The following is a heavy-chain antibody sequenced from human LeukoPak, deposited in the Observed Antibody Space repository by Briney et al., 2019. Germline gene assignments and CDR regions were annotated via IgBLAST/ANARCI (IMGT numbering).Heavy chain of an antibody. Sequence: ASVKVSCKASGYTFTSYGISWVRQAPGQGLEWMGWISAYNGNTNYAQKLQGRVTMTTDTSTSTAYMELSSLRSEDTAVYYCARGYSSSRGFSAFDIWGQGTMVIVSS. D-gene: IGHD6-13*01. J-gene: IGHJ3*02. CDR3: ARGYSSSRGFSAFDI. V-gene: IGHV1-18*01. CDR1: GYTFTSYG. CDR2: ISAYNGNT.